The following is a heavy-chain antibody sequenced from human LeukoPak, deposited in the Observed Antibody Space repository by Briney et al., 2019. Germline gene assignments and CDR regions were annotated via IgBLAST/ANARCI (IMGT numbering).Heavy chain of an antibody. Sequence: GASVKVSCKASGYTFTSYGISWVRQAPGQGLEWMGWINTNTGNPTYAQGFTGRFVFSLDTSVSTAYLQISSLKAEDTAVYYCARDDYDSSGDVLDIWGQGTMVTVSS. J-gene: IGHJ3*02. V-gene: IGHV7-4-1*02. D-gene: IGHD3-22*01. CDR1: GYTFTSYG. CDR3: ARDDYDSSGDVLDI. CDR2: INTNTGNP.